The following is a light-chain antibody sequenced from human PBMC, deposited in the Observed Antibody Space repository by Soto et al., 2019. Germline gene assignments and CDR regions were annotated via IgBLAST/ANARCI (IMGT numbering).Light chain of an antibody. CDR1: SSDVGGYKS. CDR2: DVS. V-gene: IGLV2-11*01. J-gene: IGLJ1*01. Sequence: QSALTQPRSVSGSPGQSVTISCTGTSSDVGGYKSVSWYQQHPGKAPKLMIYDVSKRPSGVPDRFSGSKSGNTASLTISGLHAEDEADYYCFSSAGTSNVFGTGTKLTVL. CDR3: FSSAGTSNV.